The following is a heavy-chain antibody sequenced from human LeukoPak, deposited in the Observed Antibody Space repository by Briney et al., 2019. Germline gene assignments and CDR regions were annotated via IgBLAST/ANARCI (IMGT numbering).Heavy chain of an antibody. D-gene: IGHD3-22*01. CDR2: IWYDGSKE. V-gene: IGHV3-33*01. Sequence: GRSLRLSCAAYGFTFSSYGMHWVRQAPGKGLEWVAVIWYDGSKEYSADSVKGRFTISRDNSKNTLYLQMTSLRAEDTPVYHCTRDRDDDSSGSIDDAFDIWGQGTMVTVSS. J-gene: IGHJ3*02. CDR1: GFTFSSYG. CDR3: TRDRDDDSSGSIDDAFDI.